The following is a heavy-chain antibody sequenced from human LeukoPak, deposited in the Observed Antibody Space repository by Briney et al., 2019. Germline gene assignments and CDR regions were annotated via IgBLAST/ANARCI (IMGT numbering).Heavy chain of an antibody. V-gene: IGHV1-18*01. CDR3: ARADILTGYYRPYYLDY. CDR2: ISAYNGNT. J-gene: IGHJ4*02. CDR1: GYTFTSYG. D-gene: IGHD3-9*01. Sequence: GASVKVSCKASGYTFTSYGISWVRQAPGQGLEWMGWISAYNGNTNYAQKLQGRVTMTTDTSTSTAYMELRSLRSDDTAVYYCARADILTGYYRPYYLDYWGQGTLVTVSS.